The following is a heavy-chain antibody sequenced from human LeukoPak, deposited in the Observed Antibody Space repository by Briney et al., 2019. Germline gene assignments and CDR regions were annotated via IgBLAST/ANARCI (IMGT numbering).Heavy chain of an antibody. CDR1: GGSFSGYY. D-gene: IGHD5-12*01. Sequence: SETLSLTCAVYGGSFSGYYWSWIRQPPGKGLEWIGYIYTSGSTNYNPSLKSRVTISVDTSKNQFSLKLSSVTAADTAVYYCARDIVATIGGDNWFDPWGQGTLVTVSS. CDR2: IYTSGST. V-gene: IGHV4-4*09. J-gene: IGHJ5*02. CDR3: ARDIVATIGGDNWFDP.